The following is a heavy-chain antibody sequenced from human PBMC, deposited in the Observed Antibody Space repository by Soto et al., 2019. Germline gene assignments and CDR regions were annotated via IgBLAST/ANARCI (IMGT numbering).Heavy chain of an antibody. CDR2: ITTDKGKT. CDR1: GYTFTSYG. Sequence: ASVKVSCKTSGYTFTSYGISWVRQAPGQGLEWIGWITTDKGKTTYAQKFQGRVTMTTDTSTSTAYMELRSLTSDDTAVYYCATRSPAFDYWGQGTLVTVSS. CDR3: ATRSPAFDY. V-gene: IGHV1-18*01. J-gene: IGHJ4*02.